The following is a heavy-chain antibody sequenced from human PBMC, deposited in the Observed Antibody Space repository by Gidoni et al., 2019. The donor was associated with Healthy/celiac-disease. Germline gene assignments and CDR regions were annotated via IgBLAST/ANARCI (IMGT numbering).Heavy chain of an antibody. Sequence: QVQLVQSGAEVKKPGASVKVYCKASGYTFTSSGTSWVLKAAGQGLEWMGGIRAYNGNTNYAQKLQGRVTMTTDTSTSIAYMGLRSLRSDDTAVYYWARRSSLIVGATDYYYYGMDVWGQGTTVTVSS. CDR3: ARRSSLIVGATDYYYYGMDV. CDR1: GYTFTSSG. D-gene: IGHD1-26*01. J-gene: IGHJ6*02. CDR2: IRAYNGNT. V-gene: IGHV1-18*01.